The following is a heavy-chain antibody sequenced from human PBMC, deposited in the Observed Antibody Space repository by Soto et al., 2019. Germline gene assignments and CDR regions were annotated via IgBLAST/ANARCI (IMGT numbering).Heavy chain of an antibody. J-gene: IGHJ6*02. CDR1: GYTFTGYY. V-gene: IGHV1-2*04. Sequence: GASVKVSCKASGYTFTGYYMHWVRQAPGQGLEWMGWINPNSGGTNYAQKFQGWVTMTRDTSISTAYMELSRLRSDDTAVYYCARGGQLGYYYYGMDVRGQGTTVTVSS. D-gene: IGHD5-18*01. CDR2: INPNSGGT. CDR3: ARGGQLGYYYYGMDV.